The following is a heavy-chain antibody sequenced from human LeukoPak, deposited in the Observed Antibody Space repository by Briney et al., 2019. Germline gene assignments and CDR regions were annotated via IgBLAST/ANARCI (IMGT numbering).Heavy chain of an antibody. Sequence: ASVKVSCKASGFTFTSSAMQWVRQARGQRLEWIGWIVVGSGNTNYAQKFQERVTITRDMSTSTAYMELSSLRSEDTAVYYCAAPLTMITLNVFDIWGQGIMVTVSS. J-gene: IGHJ3*02. CDR3: AAPLTMITLNVFDI. CDR2: IVVGSGNT. V-gene: IGHV1-58*02. CDR1: GFTFTSSA. D-gene: IGHD3-22*01.